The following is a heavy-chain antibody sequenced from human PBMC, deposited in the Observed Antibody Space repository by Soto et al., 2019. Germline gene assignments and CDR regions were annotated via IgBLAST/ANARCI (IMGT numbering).Heavy chain of an antibody. D-gene: IGHD5-12*01. CDR2: IYYSGST. V-gene: IGHV4-59*01. CDR3: AREPKRGYSGYDPTYFDY. J-gene: IGHJ4*02. Sequence: SETLSLTCTVSGGSISSYYWSWIRQPPGKGLEWIGYIYYSGSTNYNPSLKSRVTISVDTSKNQFSLKLSSVTAADTAVYYCAREPKRGYSGYDPTYFDYWGQGTLVTVS. CDR1: GGSISSYY.